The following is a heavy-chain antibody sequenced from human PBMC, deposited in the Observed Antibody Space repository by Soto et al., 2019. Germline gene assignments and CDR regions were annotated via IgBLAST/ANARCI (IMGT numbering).Heavy chain of an antibody. CDR1: GYTFSAYN. CDR2: IKPISGDT. CDR3: ARGTGSSWFDP. V-gene: IGHV1-2*02. Sequence: QAQLVQSGAEVRENGASVKVSCKASGYTFSAYNIHWMRQAPGQGLEWMGWIKPISGDTVYAQKFQGRVTMTRESSISTIHMEVNSLKSDDMAVYYCARGTGSSWFDPWGQGTLVTVST. J-gene: IGHJ5*02.